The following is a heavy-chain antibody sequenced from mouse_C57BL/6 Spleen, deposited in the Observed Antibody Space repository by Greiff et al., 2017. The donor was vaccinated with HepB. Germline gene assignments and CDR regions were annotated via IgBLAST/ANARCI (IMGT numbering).Heavy chain of an antibody. J-gene: IGHJ1*03. CDR3: ARDTYYDYDEGAA. CDR1: GYTFTSYW. V-gene: IGHV1-53*01. D-gene: IGHD2-4*01. Sequence: QVQLKQPGTELVKPGASVKLSCKASGYTFTSYWMHWVKQRPGQGLEWIGNINPSNGGTNYNEKFKSKATLTVDKSSSTAYMQLSSLTSEDSAVYDCARDTYYDYDEGAAWGTGTTVTVSS. CDR2: INPSNGGT.